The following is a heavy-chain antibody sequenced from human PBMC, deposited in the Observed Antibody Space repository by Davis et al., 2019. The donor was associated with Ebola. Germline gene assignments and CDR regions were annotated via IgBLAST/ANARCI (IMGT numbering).Heavy chain of an antibody. CDR1: GFTFSSHA. V-gene: IGHV3-23*01. D-gene: IGHD2/OR15-2a*01. Sequence: GESLKISCAASGFTFSSHAMSWVRQAPGKGLEWVSAISGSGGSTYYADSVKGRFTISRDNSKNTLYLQMNSLRAEDTAVYYCAKVVPGIVRALYYYGMDVWGQGTTVTVSS. J-gene: IGHJ6*02. CDR2: ISGSGGST. CDR3: AKVVPGIVRALYYYGMDV.